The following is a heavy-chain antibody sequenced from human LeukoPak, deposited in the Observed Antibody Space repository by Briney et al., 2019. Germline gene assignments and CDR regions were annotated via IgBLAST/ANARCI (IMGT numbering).Heavy chain of an antibody. CDR3: AREGTESQTVAFDI. J-gene: IGHJ3*02. D-gene: IGHD1-1*01. CDR1: GGSISSSFCY. CDR2: IYSSGST. V-gene: IGHV4-39*07. Sequence: SETLPLTCTVSGGSISSSFCYWGWIRQPPGKGLEWIGSIYSSGSTYYNPSLKSRVTISVDTSKNQFSLKLTSVTAADTAVYYCAREGTESQTVAFDIWGQGTMVTVSS.